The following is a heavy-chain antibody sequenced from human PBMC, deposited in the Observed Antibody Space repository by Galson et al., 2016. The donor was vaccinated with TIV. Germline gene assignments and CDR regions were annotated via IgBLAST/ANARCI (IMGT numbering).Heavy chain of an antibody. Sequence: SLRLSCAASGLSVNINYMTWVRQAPGKGLEWVSLLSDGGNTYYPDSVKGRFTISRDNSKNTLYLQMNGLRAEDTAVYYCARDRVVDATYYYYYYGMDVWGQGTAVTVAS. J-gene: IGHJ6*02. CDR2: LSDGGNT. V-gene: IGHV3-66*02. CDR3: ARDRVVDATYYYYYYGMDV. CDR1: GLSVNINY. D-gene: IGHD1-26*01.